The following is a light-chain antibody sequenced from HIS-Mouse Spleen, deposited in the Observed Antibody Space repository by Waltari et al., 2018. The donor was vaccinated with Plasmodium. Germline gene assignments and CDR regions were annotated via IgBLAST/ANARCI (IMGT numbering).Light chain of an antibody. V-gene: IGKV3-15*01. CDR3: QQYNNWSFT. CDR1: QSVSSN. J-gene: IGKJ3*01. Sequence: DIVMTQSPATLSVSPGDSAPLPCRASQSVSSNLAWYQQKPGQAPRLLIYGASTRATGIPARFSGSGSGTEFTLTISSLQSEDFAVYYCQQYNNWSFTFGPGTKVDIK. CDR2: GAS.